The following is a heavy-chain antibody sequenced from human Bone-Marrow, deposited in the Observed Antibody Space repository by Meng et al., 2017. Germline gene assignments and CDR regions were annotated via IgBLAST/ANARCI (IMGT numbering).Heavy chain of an antibody. CDR3: AKGTTGTMGEI. D-gene: IGHD1-1*01. CDR2: LTGSGDHT. Sequence: GGSLRLSCVASGFTFSTYVMHWVRQAPGKGLEWVSALTGSGDHTFYAVSVKGRFTISRDNSKNTLYLQMNGLRGEDTAVYYCAKGTTGTMGEIWGRGTRVTVSS. J-gene: IGHJ3*02. CDR1: GFTFSTYV. V-gene: IGHV3-23*01.